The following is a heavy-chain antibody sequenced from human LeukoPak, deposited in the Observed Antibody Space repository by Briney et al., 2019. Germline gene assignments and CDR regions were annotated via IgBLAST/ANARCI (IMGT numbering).Heavy chain of an antibody. Sequence: GESLKISCKGSGYSFTTYWIGWVRQMPGKGLEWMGSIYPGDSDTRYSPSFQGQVIISADKSISTAYLQWSSLKASDTAMYYCARVAKTGYSSSSDYFDYWGQGTLVTVSS. CDR3: ARVAKTGYSSSSDYFDY. CDR1: GYSFTTYW. D-gene: IGHD6-6*01. CDR2: IYPGDSDT. J-gene: IGHJ4*02. V-gene: IGHV5-51*01.